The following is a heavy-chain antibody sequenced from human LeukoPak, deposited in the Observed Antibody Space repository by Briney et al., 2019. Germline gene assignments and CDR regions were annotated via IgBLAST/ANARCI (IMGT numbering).Heavy chain of an antibody. CDR3: ARKEVGATPFDI. CDR2: INHSGST. V-gene: IGHV4-34*01. CDR1: GGSFSGYY. D-gene: IGHD1-26*01. J-gene: IGHJ3*02. Sequence: KSSETLSLTCAVYGGSFSGYYWSWIRQPPGKGLEWIGEINHSGSTNDNPSLKSRVTISVDMSKNQFSLRLSSVTAADTAVYYCARKEVGATPFDIWGQGTMVTVSS.